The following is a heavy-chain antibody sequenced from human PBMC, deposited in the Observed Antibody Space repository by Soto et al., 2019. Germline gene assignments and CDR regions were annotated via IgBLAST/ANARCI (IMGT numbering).Heavy chain of an antibody. CDR2: IIPIFGTA. CDR3: ARGARFLEWLSFDH. V-gene: IGHV1-69*12. D-gene: IGHD3-3*01. J-gene: IGHJ4*02. CDR1: GDTFNKYA. Sequence: QVQLEQSGAEVKTLVSSVKVSCKDSGDTFNKYAISWVRRAPGQGREWMGGIIPIFGTANYAPQFQDRVTITADEATSTAYMELTSLKSDDTAVYFCARGARFLEWLSFDHWGQGTLVTVSS.